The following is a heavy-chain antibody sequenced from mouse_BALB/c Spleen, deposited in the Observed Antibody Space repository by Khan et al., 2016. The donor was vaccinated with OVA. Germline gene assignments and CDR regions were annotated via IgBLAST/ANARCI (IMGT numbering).Heavy chain of an antibody. J-gene: IGHJ3*01. CDR1: GFTFSTYG. Sequence: EVELVESGGDLVKPGGSLKLSCAASGFTFSTYGMSWVRQTPDKRLEWVATVSTGGDYTYYPDSVKGRFTISRDNAKNTLYLQMSSLKSEDTAMFYCARLAYYYDSEGFAYWGQGTLVTVSA. CDR3: ARLAYYYDSEGFAY. CDR2: VSTGGDYT. D-gene: IGHD1-1*01. V-gene: IGHV5-6*01.